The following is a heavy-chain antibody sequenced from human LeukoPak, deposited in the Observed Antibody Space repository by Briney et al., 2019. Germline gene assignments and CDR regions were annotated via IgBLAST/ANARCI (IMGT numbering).Heavy chain of an antibody. CDR1: GGSFSGYY. CDR2: IYYSGST. J-gene: IGHJ5*02. CDR3: ARDHDSSGYGRDWFDP. Sequence: SETLSLTCAVYGGSFSGYYWSWIRQPPGKGLEWIGYIYYSGSTNYNPSLKSRVTISVDTSKNQFSLKLSSVTAADTAVYYCARDHDSSGYGRDWFDPWGQGTLVTVSS. D-gene: IGHD3-22*01. V-gene: IGHV4-59*01.